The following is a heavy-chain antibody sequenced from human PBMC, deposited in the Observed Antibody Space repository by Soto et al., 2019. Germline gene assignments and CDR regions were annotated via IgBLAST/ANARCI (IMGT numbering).Heavy chain of an antibody. CDR3: AREGVVAAMINYYYYYMDV. D-gene: IGHD2-15*01. CDR2: ISSSSSTI. Sequence: GGSLRLSCAASGFTFSSYSMNWVRQAPGKGLEWVSYISSSSSTIYYADSVKGRFTISRENAKNSLYLQMNSLRAEDTAVYYCAREGVVAAMINYYYYYMDVWGKGTTVTVSS. CDR1: GFTFSSYS. J-gene: IGHJ6*03. V-gene: IGHV3-48*01.